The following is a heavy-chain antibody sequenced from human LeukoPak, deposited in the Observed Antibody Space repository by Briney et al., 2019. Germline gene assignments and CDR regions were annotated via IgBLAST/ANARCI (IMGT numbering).Heavy chain of an antibody. Sequence: PSETLSLTCAVYGGSFSGYYWSWIRQPPGKGLEWIGEINHSRSTNYNPSLKSRVTISVDTSKNQFSLKLSSVTAADTAVYYCARALAAADSFDYWGQGTLVTVSS. CDR2: INHSRST. CDR1: GGSFSGYY. D-gene: IGHD6-13*01. J-gene: IGHJ4*02. V-gene: IGHV4-34*01. CDR3: ARALAAADSFDY.